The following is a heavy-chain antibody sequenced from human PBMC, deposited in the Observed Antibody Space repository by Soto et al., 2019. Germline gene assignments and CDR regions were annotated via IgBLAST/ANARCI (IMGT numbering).Heavy chain of an antibody. CDR3: HGYGY. V-gene: IGHV3-53*01. D-gene: IGHD5-12*01. CDR2: IYSGGST. CDR1: GSSVTANY. Sequence: GGSLRLSCEVSGSSVTANYMSWVRQAPGKGLEWVSVIYSGGSTYYIDSVKGRFSISRDISKNTLYLQMNSLRAEDTAVYYCHGYGYWGQGTLVTVSS. J-gene: IGHJ4*02.